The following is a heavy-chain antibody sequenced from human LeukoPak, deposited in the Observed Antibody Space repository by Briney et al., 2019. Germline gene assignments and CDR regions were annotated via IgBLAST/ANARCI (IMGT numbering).Heavy chain of an antibody. CDR3: PTPLDSSDSSGSHQGGD. V-gene: IGHV3-7*03. CDR1: GFTFSNYW. Sequence: GGSLRLSCAASGFTFSNYWMSWVRQAPGKGLESVAIIKEGGSEKYYVESVRGRFTISRDNAKNSLYLQMNSLRAEDTAVYYCPTPLDSSDSSGSHQGGDWGQGTLVTVSS. D-gene: IGHD3-22*01. CDR2: IKEGGSEK. J-gene: IGHJ4*02.